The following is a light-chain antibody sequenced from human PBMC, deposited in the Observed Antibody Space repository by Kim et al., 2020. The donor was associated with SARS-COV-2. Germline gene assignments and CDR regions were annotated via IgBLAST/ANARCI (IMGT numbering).Light chain of an antibody. J-gene: IGLJ3*02. CDR1: SSDVGGYNY. V-gene: IGLV2-8*01. CDR2: EVT. CDR3: SSFADSDLVL. Sequence: QSALTQPPSASGSPGQSVTISCTGTSSDVGGYNYVSWYQHHPGKAPKLMIFEVTKRPSGVPDRFSGSKSGNTASLTVSGLQAEDEADYYCSSFADSDLVLFGGGTKLTVL.